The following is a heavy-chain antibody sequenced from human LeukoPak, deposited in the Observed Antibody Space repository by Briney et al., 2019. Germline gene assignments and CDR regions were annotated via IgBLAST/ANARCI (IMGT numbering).Heavy chain of an antibody. CDR3: ARDPSPAHYYYYYGMDV. V-gene: IGHV4-59*01. CDR1: GGSISSYY. J-gene: IGHJ6*04. Sequence: SETLSLTCTVSGGSISSYYWSWIRQPPGKGLEWIGYIYYSGSTNYNPSLKSRVTISVDTSKNQFSLKLSSVTAADTAMYYCARDPSPAHYYYYYGMDVWGKGTTVTVSS. D-gene: IGHD2-2*01. CDR2: IYYSGST.